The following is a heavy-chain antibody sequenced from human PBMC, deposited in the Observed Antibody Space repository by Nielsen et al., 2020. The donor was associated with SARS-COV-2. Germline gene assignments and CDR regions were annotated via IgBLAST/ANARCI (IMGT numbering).Heavy chain of an antibody. CDR1: GFTFSSYG. J-gene: IGHJ4*02. CDR3: AKVESDYSNYDKQRPH. D-gene: IGHD4-11*01. CDR2: ISYDGSNK. Sequence: GESLKISCAASGFTFSSYGMHWVRQAPGKGLEWVAVISYDGSNKYYADSVKGRFTISRDDSKNTLYLQMNSLRAEDTAVYYCAKVESDYSNYDKQRPHWGQGTLVTVSS. V-gene: IGHV3-30*18.